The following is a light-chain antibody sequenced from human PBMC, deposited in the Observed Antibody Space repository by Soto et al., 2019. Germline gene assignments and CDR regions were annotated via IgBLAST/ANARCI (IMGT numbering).Light chain of an antibody. CDR3: QQSTNWPGT. CDR1: QSVSSN. Sequence: EIVMTQSPATLSVSPGERATLSCRASQSVSSNLAWYQQKPGQAPRXXXXXXXTRATDIPTRFSGSGSGTEFTLTISSLQSEDFAVYYCQQSTNWPGTFGQGTKVEIK. J-gene: IGKJ1*01. CDR2: XXX. V-gene: IGKV3-15*01.